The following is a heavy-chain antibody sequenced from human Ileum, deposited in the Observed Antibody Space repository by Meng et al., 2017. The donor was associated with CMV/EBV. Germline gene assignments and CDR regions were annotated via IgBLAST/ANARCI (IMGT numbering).Heavy chain of an antibody. D-gene: IGHD3-3*01. Sequence: GGSLRLSCAASGFTFSSYAMSWVRQAPGKGLEWVSVIYSGGSSTYYADSVKGRFTISRDNAKNSLYLQMNSLRAEDTAVYYCARDMFGVVSPIDYWGQGTLVTVSS. CDR2: IYSGGSST. CDR3: ARDMFGVVSPIDY. J-gene: IGHJ4*02. CDR1: GFTFSSYA. V-gene: IGHV3-23*03.